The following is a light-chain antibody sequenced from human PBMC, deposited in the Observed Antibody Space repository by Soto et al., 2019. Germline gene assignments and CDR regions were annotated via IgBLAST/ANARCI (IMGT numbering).Light chain of an antibody. CDR2: AAS. V-gene: IGKV3-20*01. Sequence: VLTQSPCTLSLSPGERATLSCRASQSVSSSYLAWYQQKPGQAPRLLIYAASSRATGIPDRFSGSGSGTDFTLTISKLEPEDFAVYYCHQCLSSRTFGQGTKVDIK. CDR3: HQCLSSRT. CDR1: QSVSSSY. J-gene: IGKJ1*01.